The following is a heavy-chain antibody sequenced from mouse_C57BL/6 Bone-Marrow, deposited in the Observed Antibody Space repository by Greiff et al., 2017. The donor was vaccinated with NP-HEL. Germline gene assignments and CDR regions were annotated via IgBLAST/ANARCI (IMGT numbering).Heavy chain of an antibody. D-gene: IGHD1-1*01. J-gene: IGHJ1*03. Sequence: QVKLKQSGAELAKPGASVKLSCKASGYTFTSYWMHWVNQRPGQGLEWIGYINTSSGYTKYNQKFKDKVTLTTDKSSSTAYMQLSRLTYEESAVDYCARKRTTVGPYWYFDVWGTGTTVTVSS. V-gene: IGHV1-7*01. CDR1: GYTFTSYW. CDR3: ARKRTTVGPYWYFDV. CDR2: INTSSGYT.